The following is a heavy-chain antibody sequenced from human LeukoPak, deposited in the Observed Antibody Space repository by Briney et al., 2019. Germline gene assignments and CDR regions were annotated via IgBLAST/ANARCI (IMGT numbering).Heavy chain of an antibody. J-gene: IGHJ4*02. D-gene: IGHD3-3*01. CDR1: GGSISSHY. CDR3: ARGDDFWSGYYGC. CDR2: IYYSGST. V-gene: IGHV4-59*11. Sequence: SETLSLTCTVSGGSISSHYWSWIRQPPGKGLEWIGYIYYSGSTNYNPSLKSLVPISVDTSKNQFSLKLSSVTAADTAVYYCARGDDFWSGYYGCWGQGTLVTVSS.